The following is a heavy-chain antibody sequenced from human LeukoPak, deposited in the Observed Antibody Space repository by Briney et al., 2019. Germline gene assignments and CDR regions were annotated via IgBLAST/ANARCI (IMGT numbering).Heavy chain of an antibody. CDR1: EFTFSTYA. CDR2: ISGSGDYT. CDR3: AKDWIQLWLLPAY. J-gene: IGHJ4*02. V-gene: IGHV3-23*01. Sequence: PGGSLRLSCAASEFTFSTYAMSWVRQAPGKGLEWVSTISGSGDYTYYADSVKGRFTISRDNSKNTLYLQMNSLRAEDTAVYYCAKDWIQLWLLPAYWGQGTLVTVSS. D-gene: IGHD5-18*01.